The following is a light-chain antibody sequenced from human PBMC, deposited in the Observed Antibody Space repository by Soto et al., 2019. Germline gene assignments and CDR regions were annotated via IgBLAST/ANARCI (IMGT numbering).Light chain of an antibody. J-gene: IGKJ1*01. V-gene: IGKV1-39*01. CDR2: AAS. CDR3: QQSYTTPRT. Sequence: DIQMNQSPSSLSASIGDRVTITCRASQRIDSYLSWYQHKPGKAPKLLIYAASTLQSGVPSRFSGSGSGTDFTLTISGLQSEDSATYYCQQSYTTPRTFGLGTRVEIK. CDR1: QRIDSY.